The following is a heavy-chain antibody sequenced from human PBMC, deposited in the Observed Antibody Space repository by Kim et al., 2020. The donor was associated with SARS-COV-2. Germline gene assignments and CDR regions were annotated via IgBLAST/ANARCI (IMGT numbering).Heavy chain of an antibody. V-gene: IGHV4-34*01. CDR3: SRAGRQWLARPIFYYFDY. CDR1: GGSFSGYY. J-gene: IGHJ4*02. D-gene: IGHD6-19*01. Sequence: SETLSLTCAVYGGSFSGYYWSWIRQPPGKGLEWIGEINHSGSTNYNPSLKSRVTISVDTSKNQFSLKLSSVTAADTAGYYCSRAGRQWLARPIFYYFDYWGQGTLVTVSS. CDR2: INHSGST.